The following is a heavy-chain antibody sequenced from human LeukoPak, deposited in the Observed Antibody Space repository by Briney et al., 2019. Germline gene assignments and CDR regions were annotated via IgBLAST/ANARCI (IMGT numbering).Heavy chain of an antibody. J-gene: IGHJ4*02. CDR3: ARDLVIAVAGGIDY. CDR1: GLSFSSSG. D-gene: IGHD6-19*01. V-gene: IGHV3-48*03. CDR2: ISSTGSTI. Sequence: PGGSLRLSCAASGLSFSSSGMNWVRQAPGKGLEWVSYISSTGSTIYYADSVKGRFTISRDSARSSLFLSMSSLRAEDTAVYYCARDLVIAVAGGIDYWGQGTLVTVSS.